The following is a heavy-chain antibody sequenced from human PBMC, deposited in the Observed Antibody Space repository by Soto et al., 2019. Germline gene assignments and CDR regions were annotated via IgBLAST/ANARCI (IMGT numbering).Heavy chain of an antibody. CDR1: GFTFSSYG. D-gene: IGHD6-13*01. CDR2: ISYDGSNK. V-gene: IGHV3-30*18. J-gene: IGHJ5*02. CDR3: AKDGPSSSWHSPPDP. Sequence: QVQLVESGGGVVQPGRSLRLSCAASGFTFSSYGMHWVRQAPGKGLEWVAVISYDGSNKYYADSVKGRFTISRDNSKNTLYLQMNSLRPEDTAVYYCAKDGPSSSWHSPPDPWGQGTLVTVSS.